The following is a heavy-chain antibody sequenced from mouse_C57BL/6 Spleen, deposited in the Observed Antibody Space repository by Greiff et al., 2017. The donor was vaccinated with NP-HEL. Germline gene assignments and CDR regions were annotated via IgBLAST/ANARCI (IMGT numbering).Heavy chain of an antibody. D-gene: IGHD1-1*01. V-gene: IGHV3-6*01. Sequence: EVKVEESGPGLVKPSQSLSLTCSVTGYSLTSGYYWNWIRQFPGNKLEWMGYISYDGSNNYNPSLKNRISITRDTSKNQFFLKLNSVTTEDTATYYCARPYYYGSSYAMDYWGQGTSVTVSS. J-gene: IGHJ4*01. CDR1: GYSLTSGYY. CDR3: ARPYYYGSSYAMDY. CDR2: ISYDGSN.